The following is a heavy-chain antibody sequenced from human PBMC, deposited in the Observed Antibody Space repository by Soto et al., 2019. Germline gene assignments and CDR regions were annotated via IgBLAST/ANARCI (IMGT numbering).Heavy chain of an antibody. CDR2: ISAYNGNT. Sequence: ASVKVSCKASGYTFTSYGISWVRQAPGQGLEWMGWISAYNGNTNYAQKLQGRVTMTTDTSTSTAYMELRSLRSDDTAVYYCARSKYYYGSGTFDYWGQGTLVTVSS. CDR3: ARSKYYYGSGTFDY. V-gene: IGHV1-18*01. J-gene: IGHJ4*02. D-gene: IGHD3-10*01. CDR1: GYTFTSYG.